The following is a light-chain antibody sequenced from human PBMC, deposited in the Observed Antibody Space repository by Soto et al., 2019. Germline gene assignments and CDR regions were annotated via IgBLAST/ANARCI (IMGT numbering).Light chain of an antibody. V-gene: IGLV2-14*01. CDR2: DVS. CDR3: SSYTSSSTPLYV. CDR1: SSDVCGYNY. J-gene: IGLJ1*01. Sequence: QSVLPQPASVSGSPGQSITISCTGTSSDVCGYNYVSWYQQHPGKAPKLMIYDVSNRPSGVSNRFSGSKSGNTASLTISGLQAEDEADYYCSSYTSSSTPLYVFGTGTKVTVL.